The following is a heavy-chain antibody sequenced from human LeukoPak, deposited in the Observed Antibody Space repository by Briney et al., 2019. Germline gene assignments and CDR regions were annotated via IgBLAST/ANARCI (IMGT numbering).Heavy chain of an antibody. Sequence: SETLSLTCTVSGGSISSRSYYWGWIRQPPGKGLEWIGSIYYSGSTYYNPSLKSRVTISVDTSKNQFSLKLSSVTAADTAVYYCARHLSHSSWYSDNWFDPWGQGTLVTVSS. CDR1: GGSISSRSYY. J-gene: IGHJ5*02. CDR2: IYYSGST. D-gene: IGHD6-13*01. V-gene: IGHV4-39*01. CDR3: ARHLSHSSWYSDNWFDP.